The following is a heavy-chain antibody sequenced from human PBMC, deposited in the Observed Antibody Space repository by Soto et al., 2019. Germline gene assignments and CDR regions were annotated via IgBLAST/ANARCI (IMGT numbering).Heavy chain of an antibody. Sequence: PGGSLRLSCAASGFPFSSYAMSWVRQAPGKGLEWVSAISGSGGSTYYADSVKGRFTISRDNSKNTLYLQMNSLRAEDTAVYYCAKDRSSGWYRGAFDIWGQGTMVTVSS. V-gene: IGHV3-23*01. J-gene: IGHJ3*02. D-gene: IGHD6-19*01. CDR2: ISGSGGST. CDR1: GFPFSSYA. CDR3: AKDRSSGWYRGAFDI.